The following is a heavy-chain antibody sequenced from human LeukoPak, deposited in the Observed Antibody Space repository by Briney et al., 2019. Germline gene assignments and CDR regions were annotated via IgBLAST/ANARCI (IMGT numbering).Heavy chain of an antibody. CDR2: VYPGSGGT. CDR1: GYTFTDYY. V-gene: IGHV1-2*02. D-gene: IGHD1-1*01. Sequence: GAAVEVSCKASGYTFTDYYMHWVRQAPGQGLEWMGWVYPGSGGTNYAQKFQGRVTMTRDTSISTAYMELSSLTFDDTAVYYCVRDGLTGKGFDIWGQGTMVTV. CDR3: VRDGLTGKGFDI. J-gene: IGHJ3*02.